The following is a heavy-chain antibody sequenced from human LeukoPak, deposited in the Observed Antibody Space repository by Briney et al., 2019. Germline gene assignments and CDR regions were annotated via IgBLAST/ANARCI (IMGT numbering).Heavy chain of an antibody. CDR1: GFTSDDYG. Sequence: GGSLRLSCAASGFTSDDYGMSWVRQAPGKGLEWVSAISGSGGSTYYADSVKGRFTISRDNSKNTLYLQMNSLRAEDTAVYYCAKHRVVPAAPDYWGQGTLVTVSS. J-gene: IGHJ4*02. V-gene: IGHV3-23*01. CDR2: ISGSGGST. CDR3: AKHRVVPAAPDY. D-gene: IGHD2-2*01.